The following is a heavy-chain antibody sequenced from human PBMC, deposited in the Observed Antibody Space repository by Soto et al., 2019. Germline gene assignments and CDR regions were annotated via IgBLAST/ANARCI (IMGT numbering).Heavy chain of an antibody. Sequence: QTLSLTCAISGDSVSSNSAAWNWIRQSPSRGLEWLGRTYYMSKWYNDYAVSVKSRITINPDTSKNQFSLQLNSVTPEDTAVYYCARVIGNSSSWGLFEYWGQGTPVIFS. V-gene: IGHV6-1*01. CDR2: TYYMSKWYN. J-gene: IGHJ4*02. CDR3: ARVIGNSSSWGLFEY. D-gene: IGHD6-13*01. CDR1: GDSVSSNSAA.